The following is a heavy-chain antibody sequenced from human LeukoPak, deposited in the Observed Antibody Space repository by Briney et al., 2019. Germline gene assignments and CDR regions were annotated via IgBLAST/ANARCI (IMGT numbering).Heavy chain of an antibody. V-gene: IGHV3-21*01. CDR3: ARDHTYYDIFGLPHGGDYFDY. CDR2: ISSSSSYI. J-gene: IGHJ4*02. Sequence: GGSLRLSCAASGFTFSSYSMSWVRQAPGKGLEWVPSISSSSSYIYYADSVKGRFTTSRDNAKNSLYLQMNSLRAEDTAVYYCARDHTYYDIFGLPHGGDYFDYWGQGTLVTVSS. D-gene: IGHD3-9*01. CDR1: GFTFSSYS.